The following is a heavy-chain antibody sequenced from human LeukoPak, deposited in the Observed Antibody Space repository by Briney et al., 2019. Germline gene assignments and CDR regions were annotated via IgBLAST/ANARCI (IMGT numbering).Heavy chain of an antibody. J-gene: IGHJ4*02. V-gene: IGHV4-59*08. Sequence: SETLSLTCTISGGSIKSHYWSWIRRAPGKGLEWIAYMFYSGRTEYNPSLKSRVTISVDTSRNQVSLKVNSVTAADTAVYYCARRAGSLVYYFDSRGQGTLVTVSS. D-gene: IGHD3-10*01. CDR2: MFYSGRT. CDR1: GGSIKSHY. CDR3: ARRAGSLVYYFDS.